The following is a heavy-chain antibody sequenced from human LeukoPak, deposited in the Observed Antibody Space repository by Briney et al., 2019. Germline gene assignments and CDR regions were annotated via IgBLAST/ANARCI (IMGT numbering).Heavy chain of an antibody. Sequence: PSQTLSLTCSVSGDSISRGGYSWSWIRQPLGKGLEWIGYIYDSGRTHHNPPLKSRITISVYRSKNQFSLRLSSVTAADTAVYFCARRTGYGDFDYWGQGTLVTVSS. V-gene: IGHV4-30-2*01. CDR2: IYDSGRT. D-gene: IGHD4-17*01. CDR3: ARRTGYGDFDY. J-gene: IGHJ4*02. CDR1: GDSISRGGYS.